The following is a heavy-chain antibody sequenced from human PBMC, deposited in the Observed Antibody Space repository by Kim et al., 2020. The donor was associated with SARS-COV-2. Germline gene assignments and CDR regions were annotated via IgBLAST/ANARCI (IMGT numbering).Heavy chain of an antibody. Sequence: GGSLRLSCAASGFTFSNAWMSWVRQAPGKGLEWVGRIKSKTDGGTTDYAAPVKGRFTISRDDSKNTLYLQMNSLKTEDTAVYYCTTEPNPQDLYYYYYYGMDVWGQGTTVTVSS. CDR1: GFTFSNAW. CDR3: TTEPNPQDLYYYYYYGMDV. J-gene: IGHJ6*02. CDR2: IKSKTDGGTT. V-gene: IGHV3-15*01.